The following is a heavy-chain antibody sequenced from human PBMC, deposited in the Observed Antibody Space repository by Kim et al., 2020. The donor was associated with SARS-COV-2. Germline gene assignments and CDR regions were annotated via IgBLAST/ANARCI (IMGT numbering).Heavy chain of an antibody. CDR1: GFTFRDAW. CDR2: IKTSASGTT. V-gene: IGHV3-15*01. CDR3: TTDRGANCGGDCYEAF. D-gene: IGHD2-21*02. Sequence: GGSLRLSCAASGFTFRDAWMSWVRQAPGKGLEWVGRIKTSASGTTDYAAPLKGRFIISRDDSRNTLYLQMSSLKTEDTAVYFCTTDRGANCGGDCYEAFWGQGTLVTVSS. J-gene: IGHJ4*02.